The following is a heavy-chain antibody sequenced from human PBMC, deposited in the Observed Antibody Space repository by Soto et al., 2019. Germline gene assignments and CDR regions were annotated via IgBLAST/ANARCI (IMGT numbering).Heavy chain of an antibody. V-gene: IGHV4-30-2*01. CDR1: GGSISSGGYS. CDR3: ARGYPPKVRRRMFGAIDS. J-gene: IGHJ4*02. Sequence: SETLSLTCAVSGGSISSGGYSWSWIRQPPGKGLEWIGYIYHSGSTYYNPSLKSRLTISVDRSKNQFSLKLRSVTSADTAVYYCARGYPPKVRRRMFGAIDSWGQGTLVTVSS. D-gene: IGHD3-16*01. CDR2: IYHSGST.